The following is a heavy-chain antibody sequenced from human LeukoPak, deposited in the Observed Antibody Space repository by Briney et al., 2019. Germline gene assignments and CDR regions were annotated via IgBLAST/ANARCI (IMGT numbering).Heavy chain of an antibody. CDR2: ISYDGSNK. D-gene: IGHD2/OR15-2a*01. Sequence: GGSLRLSCAASGFTFNTYGMHWVRRAPGRGLEWVAVISYDGSNKYYADSVKGRFTISRDNAKNSLYLQMNSLRAKDTALYYCARGRIIRGYFDYWGQGTLVTVSS. CDR1: GFTFNTYG. V-gene: IGHV3-30*03. J-gene: IGHJ4*02. CDR3: ARGRIIRGYFDY.